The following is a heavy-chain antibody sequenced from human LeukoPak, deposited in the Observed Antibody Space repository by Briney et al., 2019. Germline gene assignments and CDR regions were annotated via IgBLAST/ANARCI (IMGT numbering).Heavy chain of an antibody. CDR1: GYTFTNYG. J-gene: IGHJ4*02. V-gene: IGHV1-18*01. Sequence: ASVKVSCKSSGYTFTNYGISWVRQAPGQGLEWMGWISNYNGDTRYAQDLQGRVTVTADTSTSTSFMELRSLTSDDTAVYYCARAPNYSGSGSPFWEVWGQGTLVTVSS. CDR2: ISNYNGDT. D-gene: IGHD3-10*01. CDR3: ARAPNYSGSGSPFWEV.